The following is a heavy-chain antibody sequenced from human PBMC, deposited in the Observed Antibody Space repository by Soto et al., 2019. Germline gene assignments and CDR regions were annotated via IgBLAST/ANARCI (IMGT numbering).Heavy chain of an antibody. J-gene: IGHJ4*02. CDR2: INTYNGNT. Sequence: QVQLVQSGAEVKKPGASVKVSCKASGYTFTTYGISWVRQAPGQGLEWMGWINTYNGNTNYAQNLQGRVTMTTDTSTSTAYMEVRSLSPDDTAVYYCARETVAGRTGFDYWGQGTLVTVSS. D-gene: IGHD6-19*01. V-gene: IGHV1-18*01. CDR1: GYTFTTYG. CDR3: ARETVAGRTGFDY.